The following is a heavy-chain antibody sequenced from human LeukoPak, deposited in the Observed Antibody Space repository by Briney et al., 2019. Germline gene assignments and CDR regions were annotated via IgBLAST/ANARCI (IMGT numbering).Heavy chain of an antibody. CDR3: AGDYDSSGYYFHY. CDR2: IKQDGSEK. Sequence: GRSLRLSRAASGFTFSSYWMSWVRQAPGKGLEWVVNIKQDGSEKYYVDSVKGRFTISRDNAKNSLYLQMNSLRAEDTAVYYCAGDYDSSGYYFHYWGQGTLVTVSS. J-gene: IGHJ4*02. CDR1: GFTFSSYW. D-gene: IGHD3-22*01. V-gene: IGHV3-7*01.